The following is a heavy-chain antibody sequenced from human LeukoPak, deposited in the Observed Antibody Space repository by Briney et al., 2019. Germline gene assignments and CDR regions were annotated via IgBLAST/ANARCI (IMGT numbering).Heavy chain of an antibody. D-gene: IGHD2-21*02. CDR3: ARDPNPYCGGDCYSFAY. Sequence: ASVKVSCKASGYAFTSYGISWVRQAPGQGLEWMGWISAYNGNTNYAQKLQGRVTMTTDTSTSTAYMELRSLRSDDTAVYYCARDPNPYCGGDCYSFAYWGQGTLVTVSS. V-gene: IGHV1-18*01. CDR1: GYAFTSYG. J-gene: IGHJ4*02. CDR2: ISAYNGNT.